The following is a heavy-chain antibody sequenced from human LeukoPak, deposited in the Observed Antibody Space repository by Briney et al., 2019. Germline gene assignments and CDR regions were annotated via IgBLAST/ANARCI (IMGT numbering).Heavy chain of an antibody. V-gene: IGHV4-59*08. CDR3: ARVWATTYYDFWSGYYTFDY. Sequence: SETLSLTCTVSGGSISSYYWSWIRQPPGKGLEWIGYIYYSGSTNYNPSLKSRVTISVGTSKNQFSLKLSSLTAADTAVYYCARVWATTYYDFWSGYYTFDYWGQGTLVTVSS. D-gene: IGHD3-3*01. CDR1: GGSISSYY. CDR2: IYYSGST. J-gene: IGHJ4*02.